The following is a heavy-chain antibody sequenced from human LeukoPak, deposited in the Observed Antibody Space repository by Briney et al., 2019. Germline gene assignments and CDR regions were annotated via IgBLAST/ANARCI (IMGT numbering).Heavy chain of an antibody. CDR1: GGSISSSSYY. V-gene: IGHV4-39*07. CDR3: ARDLRGFATN. D-gene: IGHD5-12*01. J-gene: IGHJ4*02. CDR2: IYYSGST. Sequence: SETLSLTCTVSGGSISSSSYYWGWIRQSPGKGLEWISSIYYSGSTYYNPSLKSRVTISVDTSKNQFSLKLSSVTAADTAMYYCARDLRGFATNWGQGTLVTVSS.